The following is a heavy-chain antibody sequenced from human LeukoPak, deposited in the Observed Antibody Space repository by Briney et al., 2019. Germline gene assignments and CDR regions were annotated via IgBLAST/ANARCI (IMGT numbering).Heavy chain of an antibody. V-gene: IGHV3-48*03. Sequence: SGGSLRLSCAVSGFTFSSYEMNWVRQAPGKGLEWVSYISSSGSTIYYADSVKGRFTISRDNAKNSLYLQMNSLRAEDTAVYYCARSPGYSYGSFDYWGQEPWSPSPQ. J-gene: IGHJ4*01. CDR1: GFTFSSYE. CDR2: ISSSGSTI. D-gene: IGHD5-18*01. CDR3: ARSPGYSYGSFDY.